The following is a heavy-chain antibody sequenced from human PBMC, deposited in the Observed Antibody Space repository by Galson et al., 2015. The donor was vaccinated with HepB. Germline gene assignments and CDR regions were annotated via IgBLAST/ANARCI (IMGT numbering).Heavy chain of an antibody. CDR2: ISSGTTTI. V-gene: IGHV3-48*04. D-gene: IGHD4-23*01. J-gene: IGHJ4*02. Sequence: SLRLSCAASTFIFSTYSMNWVRQAPGKGLEWVSYISSGTTTIYYADSVKGRFTISRDNAKMSLYLQMNGLRAKDTAVYYCVFLRGNDLKPPDYWGQGTLVTVSS. CDR1: TFIFSTYS. CDR3: VFLRGNDLKPPDY.